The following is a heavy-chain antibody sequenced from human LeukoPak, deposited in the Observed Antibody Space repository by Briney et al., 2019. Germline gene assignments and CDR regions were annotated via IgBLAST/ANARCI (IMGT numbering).Heavy chain of an antibody. Sequence: GWSLPLSCAASGFTFSSYGMQWVRQAPGKGLEGVAVIWDDGSNKYYADSVKGRFTISRDNSKNTLYLQMNSLRAEDTAVYYCARDGDGYNFGCVDYWGQGTLVTVSS. CDR3: ARDGDGYNFGCVDY. V-gene: IGHV3-33*01. D-gene: IGHD5-24*01. CDR2: IWDDGSNK. J-gene: IGHJ4*02. CDR1: GFTFSSYG.